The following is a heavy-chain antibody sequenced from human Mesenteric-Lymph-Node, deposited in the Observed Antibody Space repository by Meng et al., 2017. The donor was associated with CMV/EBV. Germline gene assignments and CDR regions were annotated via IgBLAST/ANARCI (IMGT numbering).Heavy chain of an antibody. CDR3: ARTKKRAFCSGYYTRIGFDL. V-gene: IGHV4-34*13. CDR2: INHSGST. Sequence: FTGCHWAWIRHPQAKGMEWIGEINHSGSTNYTPSPNTRVTISVDTSKNYFSLKLISVTAVDTAVYYCARTKKRAFCSGYYTRIGFDLWGQGTMVTVSS. J-gene: IGHJ5*02. D-gene: IGHD3-3*01. CDR1: FTGCH.